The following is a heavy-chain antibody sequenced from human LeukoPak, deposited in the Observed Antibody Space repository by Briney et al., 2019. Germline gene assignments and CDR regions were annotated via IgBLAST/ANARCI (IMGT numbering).Heavy chain of an antibody. D-gene: IGHD1-26*01. Sequence: ASVKVSCKASGYIFTSYGISWVRQAPGQGLEWMGWIIPILGIANYAQKFQGRVTITADKSTSTAYMELSSLRSEDTAVYYCAKGGVIVGATPDYWGQGTLVTVSS. CDR3: AKGGVIVGATPDY. V-gene: IGHV1-69*10. CDR2: IIPILGIA. J-gene: IGHJ4*02. CDR1: GYIFTSYG.